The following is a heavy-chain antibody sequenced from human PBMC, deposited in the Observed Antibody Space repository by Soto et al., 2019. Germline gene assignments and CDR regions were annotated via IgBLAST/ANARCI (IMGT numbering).Heavy chain of an antibody. D-gene: IGHD2-15*01. Sequence: GGSLRLSCSASGFIFSESTIYWVRQVPGRGLEAISAVSTSGRSTYYADSVKDRFTISRDNSKNTLFLQMGSLRPEDTAIYYCVKQAHGLDGVAFDYWGQGTQVTVSS. CDR1: GFIFSEST. CDR3: VKQAHGLDGVAFDY. J-gene: IGHJ4*02. CDR2: VSTSGRST. V-gene: IGHV3-64D*06.